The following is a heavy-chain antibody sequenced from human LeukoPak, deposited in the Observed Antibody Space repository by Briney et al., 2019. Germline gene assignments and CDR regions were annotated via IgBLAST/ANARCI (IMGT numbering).Heavy chain of an antibody. Sequence: RPGGSLRLSCAAFGFTFSSHAMSWVRQPPGKGLEWVSAISGGNTYHADSVKGRFTISRDNSKNTVYLQMNSLRAEDTALYYCVREAGYCSPDGCSKTNWFDPWGQGTLVAVSS. J-gene: IGHJ5*02. CDR1: GFTFSSHA. CDR3: VREAGYCSPDGCSKTNWFDP. CDR2: ISGGNT. D-gene: IGHD2-15*01. V-gene: IGHV3-23*01.